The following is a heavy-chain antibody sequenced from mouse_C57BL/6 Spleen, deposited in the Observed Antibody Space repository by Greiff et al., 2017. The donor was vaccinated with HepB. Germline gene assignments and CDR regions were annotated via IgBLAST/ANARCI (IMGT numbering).Heavy chain of an antibody. CDR2: INPSSGYT. V-gene: IGHV1-4*01. CDR1: GYTFTSYT. Sequence: VQLQQSGAELARPGASVKMSCKASGYTFTSYTMHWVKQRPGQGLEWIGHINPSSGYTKYNQKFKDKATLTADKSSSTAYMQLSSLTSEDSAVYYCAREGGYGNYGTWGQGTLVTVSA. D-gene: IGHD2-1*01. CDR3: AREGGYGNYGT. J-gene: IGHJ3*01.